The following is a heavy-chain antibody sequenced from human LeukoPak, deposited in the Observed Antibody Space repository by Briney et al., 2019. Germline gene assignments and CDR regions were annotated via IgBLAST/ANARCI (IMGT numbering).Heavy chain of an antibody. CDR2: ISSSGSTI. Sequence: PGGSLRLSCAASGFTFSSYEMNWVRQAPGKGLEWVSYISSSGSTIYYADSVKGRFTISRDNAKNSLYLQMNSLRAEGTAVYYCARGTVTTYHYGMDVWGQGTTVTVSS. J-gene: IGHJ6*02. V-gene: IGHV3-48*03. CDR1: GFTFSSYE. D-gene: IGHD4-17*01. CDR3: ARGTVTTYHYGMDV.